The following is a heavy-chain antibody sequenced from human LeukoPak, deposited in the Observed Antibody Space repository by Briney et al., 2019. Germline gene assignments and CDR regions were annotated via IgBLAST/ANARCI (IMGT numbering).Heavy chain of an antibody. CDR3: ARVAARRSDY. V-gene: IGHV3-64*01. Sequence: GGSLRLSCAASGFTFSSYAMHWVRQAPGKGLEYVSAISSNGGSTYYANSVKGRFTISRDNSKNTLYLQMGSLRAEDMAVYYCARVAARRSDYWGQGTLVTVSS. CDR1: GFTFSSYA. CDR2: ISSNGGST. J-gene: IGHJ4*02. D-gene: IGHD6-6*01.